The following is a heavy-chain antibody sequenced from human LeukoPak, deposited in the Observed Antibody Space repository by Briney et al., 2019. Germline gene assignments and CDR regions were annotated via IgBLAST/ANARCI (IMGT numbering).Heavy chain of an antibody. CDR1: GFTFNSYG. J-gene: IGHJ4*02. CDR2: ISYDGSNK. Sequence: GGSLRLSCAASGFTFNSYGMHWVRQAPGKGLEWVAVISYDGSNKYYADSVKGRFTISRDNSKNTLYLQMNSLRAEDTAVYYCANGYSSSWYGNVYWGQGTLVTVSS. V-gene: IGHV3-30*18. D-gene: IGHD6-13*01. CDR3: ANGYSSSWYGNVY.